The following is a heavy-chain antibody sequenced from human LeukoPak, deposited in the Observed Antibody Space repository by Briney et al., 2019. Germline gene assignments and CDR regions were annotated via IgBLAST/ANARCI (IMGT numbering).Heavy chain of an antibody. J-gene: IGHJ4*02. V-gene: IGHV1-69*05. CDR2: IIPIFGTA. CDR1: GVTFSSYA. D-gene: IGHD7-27*01. Sequence: SVKVSCKASGVTFSSYAISWVRQAPGQGLEWMGGIIPIFGTANYAQKFQGRVTITTDESTSTAYLEMSSLRSEDTAVYYCASTAYQLFPGDMDYWGQGALVTVSS. CDR3: ASTAYQLFPGDMDY.